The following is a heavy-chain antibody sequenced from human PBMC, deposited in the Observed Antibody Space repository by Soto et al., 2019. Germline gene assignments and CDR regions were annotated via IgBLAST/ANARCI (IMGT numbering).Heavy chain of an antibody. Sequence: SAPTLVNPTQTLTLTCTFSGFSLSTSGMCVNWIRPPPGKALEWLALIDWDDDKYYSTSLKTRLTIFKDTSKNQVVLTMTNMDPVGTATYYCARTQYYHDSSGLRHYYGMDVWGQGTTVTVSS. CDR1: GFSLSTSGMC. V-gene: IGHV2-70*01. J-gene: IGHJ6*02. CDR2: IDWDDDK. CDR3: ARTQYYHDSSGLRHYYGMDV. D-gene: IGHD3-22*01.